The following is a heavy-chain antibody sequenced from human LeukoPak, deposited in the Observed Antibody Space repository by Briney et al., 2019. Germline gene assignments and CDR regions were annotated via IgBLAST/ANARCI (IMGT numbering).Heavy chain of an antibody. J-gene: IGHJ4*02. CDR1: GFTFSDYY. V-gene: IGHV3-11*04. D-gene: IGHD4-17*01. Sequence: GGSLRLSCAASGFTFSDYYMSWIRQAPGKGLEWVSYIISSGSTIYYADSVKGRFTISRDNAKNSLYLQMNSLRAEDTAVYYCARPINNYGDYGYYFDYWGQGTLVTVSS. CDR3: ARPINNYGDYGYYFDY. CDR2: IISSGSTI.